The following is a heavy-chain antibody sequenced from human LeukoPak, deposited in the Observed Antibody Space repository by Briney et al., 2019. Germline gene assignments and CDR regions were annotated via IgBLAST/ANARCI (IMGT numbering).Heavy chain of an antibody. J-gene: IGHJ3*02. CDR3: ARIDAFDI. Sequence: GGSLRLSCAASGFTLSNYNMNWVRQAPGKGLEWVSYISSRGSYTYYADSVKGRFTISRDNAENSLYLQMNSLRAEDTAVYYCARIDAFDIWGQGTMVTVSS. V-gene: IGHV3-21*06. CDR1: GFTLSNYN. CDR2: ISSRGSYT.